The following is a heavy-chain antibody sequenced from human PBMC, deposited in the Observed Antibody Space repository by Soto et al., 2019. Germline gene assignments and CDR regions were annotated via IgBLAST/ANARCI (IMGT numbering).Heavy chain of an antibody. J-gene: IGHJ4*02. Sequence: ASVKVSCKASGYIFSGYYIHWVRHAPGQGLEWMGIINPSGGTTTYAQKFQGRVTVTRDTSTSTVYMELSSLRSEDTAMYYCAKGYSGNYYGVFDYWGQGTLVTVSS. CDR3: AKGYSGNYYGVFDY. CDR1: GYIFSGYY. D-gene: IGHD3-22*01. V-gene: IGHV1-46*01. CDR2: INPSGGTT.